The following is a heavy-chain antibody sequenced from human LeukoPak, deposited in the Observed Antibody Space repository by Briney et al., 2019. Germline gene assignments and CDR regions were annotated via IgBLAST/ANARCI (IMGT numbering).Heavy chain of an antibody. D-gene: IGHD3-10*01. J-gene: IGHJ4*02. Sequence: SETLSLTCTVSGGSISSSSDYWGWIRQHPGKGLEWIGYIYYSGSTYYNPSLKSRVTISVDTSKNQFSLKLSSVTAADTAVYYCAREPRITMVRGVIIGYFDYWGQGTLVTVSS. CDR1: GGSISSSSDY. V-gene: IGHV4-31*03. CDR3: AREPRITMVRGVIIGYFDY. CDR2: IYYSGST.